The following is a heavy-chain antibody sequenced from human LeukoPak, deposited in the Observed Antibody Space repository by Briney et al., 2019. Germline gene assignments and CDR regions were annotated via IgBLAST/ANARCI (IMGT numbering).Heavy chain of an antibody. Sequence: SETLSLTCTVSGGSISSSSYYWGWIRQPPGKGLEWIGSIYYSGSTHYNPSLKSRVTMSVDTSKNQFSLKLSSVTAADTAVYFCARDGDMATIENYFDYWGQGTLVTVSS. CDR2: IYYSGST. CDR3: ARDGDMATIENYFDY. D-gene: IGHD5-24*01. CDR1: GGSISSSSYY. V-gene: IGHV4-39*07. J-gene: IGHJ4*02.